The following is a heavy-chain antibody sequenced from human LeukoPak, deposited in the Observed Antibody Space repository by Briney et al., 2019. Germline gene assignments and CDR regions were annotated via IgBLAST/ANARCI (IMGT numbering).Heavy chain of an antibody. Sequence: GGSLRLSCAASGFTLTTYAMSWVRQAPGKGLVWVSRIASDGSSTTYADSVKGRFSISRDNAKNTLYLQMNSLRVEDTAVYYCARGRPHGNDYWGQGTLVTVSS. D-gene: IGHD4-23*01. CDR3: ARGRPHGNDY. V-gene: IGHV3-74*01. J-gene: IGHJ4*02. CDR1: GFTLTTYA. CDR2: IASDGSST.